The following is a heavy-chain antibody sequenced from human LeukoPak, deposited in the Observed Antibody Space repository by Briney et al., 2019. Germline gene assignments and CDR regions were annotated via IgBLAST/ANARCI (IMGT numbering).Heavy chain of an antibody. CDR2: ISYDGSNK. V-gene: IGHV3-30*04. Sequence: GGSLRLSCAASGFTFSSYAMHWVRQAPGKGLEWVAVISYDGSNKYYADSVKGRFTISRDNSKNTLYLQMNSLRAEDTAVYHCARATVVIHKDYYYYYYMDVWGKGTTVTVSS. D-gene: IGHD4-23*01. CDR1: GFTFSSYA. CDR3: ARATVVIHKDYYYYYYMDV. J-gene: IGHJ6*03.